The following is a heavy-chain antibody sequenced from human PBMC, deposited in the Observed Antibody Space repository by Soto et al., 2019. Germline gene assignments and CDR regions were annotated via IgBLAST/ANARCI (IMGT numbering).Heavy chain of an antibody. D-gene: IGHD3-3*01. Sequence: SETLSLTCTVSGGSISSSSYYWGWIRQPPGKGLEWIGSIYYSGSTYYNPSLKSRVTISVDTSKNQFSLKLSSVTAADTAVYYCASSSAYYDFWSGYSSWFDPWGQGTLVTAPQ. CDR2: IYYSGST. CDR1: GGSISSSSYY. J-gene: IGHJ5*02. V-gene: IGHV4-39*01. CDR3: ASSSAYYDFWSGYSSWFDP.